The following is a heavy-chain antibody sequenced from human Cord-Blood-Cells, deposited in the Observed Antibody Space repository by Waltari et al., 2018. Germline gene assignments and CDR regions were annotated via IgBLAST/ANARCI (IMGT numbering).Heavy chain of an antibody. J-gene: IGHJ2*01. V-gene: IGHV4-38-2*01. CDR1: GYSISSGSY. CDR2: IYHSWST. D-gene: IGHD6-6*01. CDR3: ARGEADGSSSWYFDL. Sequence: QVQLQQWGAGLLKPSETLSLTCAVYGYSISSGSYWGWTRKPPGKGLEWIGSIYHSWSTYYNPSLKSRVTISVDTSKNQFSLKLSSVTAADTAVYYCARGEADGSSSWYFDLWGRGTLVTVSS.